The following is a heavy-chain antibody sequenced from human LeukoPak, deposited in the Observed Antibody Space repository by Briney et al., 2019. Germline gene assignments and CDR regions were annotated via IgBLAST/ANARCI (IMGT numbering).Heavy chain of an antibody. CDR2: IYYSGST. CDR3: ARSLPVYYDSRGYWLDP. V-gene: IGHV4-34*01. Sequence: SETLSLTCAVYGGSFSGYYWSWIRQPPGKGLEWIGSIYYSGSTYYNPSLKSRVTISVDTSKNQFSLKLSSVTAADTAVYYCARSLPVYYDSRGYWLDPWGQGTLVTVSS. CDR1: GGSFSGYY. D-gene: IGHD3-22*01. J-gene: IGHJ5*02.